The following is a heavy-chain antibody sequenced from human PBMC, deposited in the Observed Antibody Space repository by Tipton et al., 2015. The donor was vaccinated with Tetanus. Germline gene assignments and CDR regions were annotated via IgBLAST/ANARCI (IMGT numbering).Heavy chain of an antibody. V-gene: IGHV1-24*01. CDR3: VVQGAAVRTYLES. CDR2: FDPENDET. CDR1: GSTLTFLS. D-gene: IGHD6-13*01. Sequence: QSGPEVKKPGASVKVSCRVSGSTLTFLSLHWARQAPGKGLEWMGGFDPENDETVYAQHFQGRVTMTEDTSTDTAYMELSSLRSEDTAVYFCVVQGAAVRTYLESWGQGTLVTVSS. J-gene: IGHJ4*02.